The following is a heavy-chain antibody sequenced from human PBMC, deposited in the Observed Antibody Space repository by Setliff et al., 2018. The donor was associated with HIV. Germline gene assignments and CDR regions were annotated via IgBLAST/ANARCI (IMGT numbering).Heavy chain of an antibody. D-gene: IGHD6-19*01. CDR2: IYHSGST. J-gene: IGHJ3*02. CDR1: GGSIRTYY. CDR3: VRHYPRSDDAFDI. V-gene: IGHV4-59*08. Sequence: PSETLSLTCTVSGGSIRTYYWSWIRQPPGKGLEWIGYIYHSGSTNYNPSLESRLTISVDTSKNQFSLKLSSVTAADTAVYYCVRHYPRSDDAFDIWGQRTMVTVSS.